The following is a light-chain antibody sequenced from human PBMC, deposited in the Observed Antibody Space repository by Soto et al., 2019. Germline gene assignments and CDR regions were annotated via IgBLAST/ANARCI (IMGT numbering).Light chain of an antibody. Sequence: DIQMTQSPSTLSGSVGDRFTITCRASQTISSWLAWYQQKPGKAPKLLIYKASTLKSGVPSRFSGSGSGTEFTLTISSLQPDDFATYYCQHYYSYSEAFGQGTKVDIK. J-gene: IGKJ1*01. CDR3: QHYYSYSEA. CDR2: KAS. V-gene: IGKV1-5*03. CDR1: QTISSW.